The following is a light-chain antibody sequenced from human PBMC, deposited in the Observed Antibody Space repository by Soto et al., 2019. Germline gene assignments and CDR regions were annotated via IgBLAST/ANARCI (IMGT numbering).Light chain of an antibody. CDR3: QQYNKLPLT. CDR2: AVS. CDR1: QSVSSN. J-gene: IGKJ1*01. V-gene: IGKV3-15*01. Sequence: EIMMTQSPGTLSASPGERATLSCRASQSVSSNLAWYQQKPGQAPRLLIYAVSTRATGIPARFSGSGSGTEFTLPISSLQSEDFAVYYCQQYNKLPLTFGPGTKVEIK.